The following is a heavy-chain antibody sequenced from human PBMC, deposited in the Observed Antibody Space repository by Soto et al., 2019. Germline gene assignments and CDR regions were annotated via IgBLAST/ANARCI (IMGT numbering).Heavy chain of an antibody. V-gene: IGHV4-34*01. CDR1: GGSFSGYY. CDR2: INHSGST. J-gene: IGHJ4*02. D-gene: IGHD6-13*01. CDR3: ARGSPYSSRDKTYIDY. Sequence: PSETLSLTCAVYGGSFSGYYWSWIRQPPGKGLEWIGEINHSGSTNYNPSLRSRVTISVDTSKNQFSLKLSSVTAADTAVYYCARGSPYSSRDKTYIDYWGQGTLVTVSS.